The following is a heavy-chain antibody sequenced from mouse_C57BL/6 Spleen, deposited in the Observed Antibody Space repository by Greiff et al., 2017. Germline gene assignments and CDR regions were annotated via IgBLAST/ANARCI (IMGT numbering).Heavy chain of an antibody. Sequence: DVHLVESGPGLVKPSQSLSLTCSVTGYSITSGYYWNWIRQFPGNKLEWMGYISYDGSNNYNPSLKNRISITRDTSKNQFFLKLNSVTTEDTATYYCAREDTSFAYWGQGTLVTVSA. J-gene: IGHJ3*01. CDR1: GYSITSGYY. CDR3: AREDTSFAY. CDR2: ISYDGSN. V-gene: IGHV3-6*01.